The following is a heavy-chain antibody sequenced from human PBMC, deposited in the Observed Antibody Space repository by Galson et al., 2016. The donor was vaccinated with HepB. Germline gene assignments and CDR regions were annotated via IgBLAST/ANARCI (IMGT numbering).Heavy chain of an antibody. V-gene: IGHV4-4*07. J-gene: IGHJ3*02. CDR1: GDSISSYY. CDR3: ARTIVSAARGAFDI. CDR2: IYSSGSI. Sequence: ETLSLTCTVSGDSISSYYWSWIRQPAGKGLEWIGRIYSSGSINYNPSLKSRVTMPVDPSKNPFSLKLSSVTGADTAVYHCARTIVSAARGAFDIWGQGTMVTVSS. D-gene: IGHD2-2*01.